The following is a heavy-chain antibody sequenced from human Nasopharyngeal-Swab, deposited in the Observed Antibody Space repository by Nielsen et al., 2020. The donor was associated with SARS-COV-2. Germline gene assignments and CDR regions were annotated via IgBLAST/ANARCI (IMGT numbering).Heavy chain of an antibody. CDR2: IMSSSSYL. J-gene: IGHJ6*02. V-gene: IGHV3-21*01. CDR3: ARDGLDYDFWSAYFMDV. CDR1: GFTFNNYN. D-gene: IGHD3-3*01. Sequence: GESLKISCAASGFTFNNYNFNWVRQAPGKGLEWVSSIMSSSSYLYYADSVKGRFTISRDNAKNSLYLQMNSLRAEDTAVYYCARDGLDYDFWSAYFMDVWGQGTTVTVSS.